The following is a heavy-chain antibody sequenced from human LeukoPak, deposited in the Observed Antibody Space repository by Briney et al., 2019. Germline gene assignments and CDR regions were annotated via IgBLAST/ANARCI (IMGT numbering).Heavy chain of an antibody. D-gene: IGHD3-9*01. V-gene: IGHV4-30-4*01. CDR3: ARAARITIFWEGESAAFDI. Sequence: SETLSLTCTVSGGSISSGDYFWSWIRQPPGKGLEWIGYIYYSGSTYYNPSLKSRVTISVDTSKNQFSLKLSSVTAADTAVYYCARAARITIFWEGESAAFDIWGQGTMVTVSS. CDR1: GGSISSGDYF. J-gene: IGHJ3*02. CDR2: IYYSGST.